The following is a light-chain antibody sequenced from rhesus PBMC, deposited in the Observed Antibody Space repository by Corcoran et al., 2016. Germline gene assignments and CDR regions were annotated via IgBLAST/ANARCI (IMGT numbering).Light chain of an antibody. V-gene: IGKV3-10*01. CDR2: GAS. Sequence: QVILTQSPATLSLSPGERATLSCRASQSVSNYLAWYQQKPGQAPRLLIYGASSRATGIPDRFSGSGSGTDLTLTISSLEPEDVGVYHCYQHSSGYSFGQGTKVEIK. CDR3: YQHSSGYS. CDR1: QSVSNY. J-gene: IGKJ2*01.